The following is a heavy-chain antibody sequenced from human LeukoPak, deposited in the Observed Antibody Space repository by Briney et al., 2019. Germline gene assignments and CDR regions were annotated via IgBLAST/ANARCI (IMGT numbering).Heavy chain of an antibody. Sequence: GRSLRLSCAASGFTFSSYAMHWVRQAPGKGLEWVAVISYDGSNKYYADSVKGRFTISRDNSKNTLYLQMNSLRAEDTAVYCCARVMISVATIFDYWGQGTLVTVSS. V-gene: IGHV3-30*01. J-gene: IGHJ4*02. CDR1: GFTFSSYA. CDR2: ISYDGSNK. D-gene: IGHD5-12*01. CDR3: ARVMISVATIFDY.